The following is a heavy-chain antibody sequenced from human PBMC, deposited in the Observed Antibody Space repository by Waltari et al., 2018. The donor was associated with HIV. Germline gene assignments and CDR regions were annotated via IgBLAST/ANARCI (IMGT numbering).Heavy chain of an antibody. V-gene: IGHV4-59*08. Sequence: QVQLQESGPGLVKPSETLSLTCSVSGGSISTYSWSWIRHPPGKGLEWIGYIYYSGSTNYNPSLKSRVTISVDTSKNQFSLKLSSVTAADTAVYYCARHLMPYDSSGGGAFDIWGQGTMVTVSS. CDR3: ARHLMPYDSSGGGAFDI. CDR2: IYYSGST. J-gene: IGHJ3*02. D-gene: IGHD3-22*01. CDR1: GGSISTYS.